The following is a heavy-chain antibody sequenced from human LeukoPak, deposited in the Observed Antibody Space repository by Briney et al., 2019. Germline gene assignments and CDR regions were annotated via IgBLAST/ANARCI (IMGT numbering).Heavy chain of an antibody. J-gene: IGHJ6*02. CDR1: GGSITIYY. CDR3: TRDWWSGDRKPYGMDL. CDR2: INYSGST. D-gene: IGHD4-17*01. V-gene: IGHV4-59*01. Sequence: NPSETLSLTCTLSGGSITIYYWSCIRQPPGKGLEWMGYINYSGSTNYNPSLKSRVTISVDTSKKRFSLALSSVTAADTAEYYCTRDWWSGDRKPYGMDLWGQGTTVTVSS.